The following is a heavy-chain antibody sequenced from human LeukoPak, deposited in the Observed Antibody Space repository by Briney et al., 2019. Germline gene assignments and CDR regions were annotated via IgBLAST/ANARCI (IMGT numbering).Heavy chain of an antibody. J-gene: IGHJ4*02. D-gene: IGHD1-14*01. V-gene: IGHV3-23*01. CDR2: ISGSGGST. Sequence: GGSLRLSCAASGFTFSSYAMSWVRQAPGKELEWVSAISGSGGSTYYADSVKGRFTISRDNSKNTLYLQMNSLRAEDTAVYYCAKVRGSSRRITPGVSYFDYWGQGTLVTVSS. CDR3: AKVRGSSRRITPGVSYFDY. CDR1: GFTFSSYA.